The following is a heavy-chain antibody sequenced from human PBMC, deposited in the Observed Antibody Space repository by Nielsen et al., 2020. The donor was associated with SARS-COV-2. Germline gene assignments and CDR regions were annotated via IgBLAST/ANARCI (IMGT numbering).Heavy chain of an antibody. D-gene: IGHD4/OR15-4a*01. V-gene: IGHV3-7*01. Sequence: GESLKISCAASGFTFSSYWMSWVRQAPGKGLEWVANIKQDGSEKYYVDSVKGRFTISRDNAKNSLYLQMNSLRDEDTAVYYCAKDRTIGLDGYWGQGTLVTVSS. CDR1: GFTFSSYW. J-gene: IGHJ4*02. CDR2: IKQDGSEK. CDR3: AKDRTIGLDGY.